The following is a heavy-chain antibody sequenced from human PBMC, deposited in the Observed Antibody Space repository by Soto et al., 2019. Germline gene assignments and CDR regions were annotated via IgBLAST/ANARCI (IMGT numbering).Heavy chain of an antibody. Sequence: QVQLVQSGAEVKQPGSSVKVSCKASGGTFSSYAISWVRQAPGQGLEWMGGIIPIFGTANYAQKFQGRVTITADESTSTAYMELSSLRSEDTAVYYCARDQYYDSSGYYPIFDYWGQGTLVTVSS. J-gene: IGHJ4*02. V-gene: IGHV1-69*01. CDR3: ARDQYYDSSGYYPIFDY. D-gene: IGHD3-22*01. CDR1: GGTFSSYA. CDR2: IIPIFGTA.